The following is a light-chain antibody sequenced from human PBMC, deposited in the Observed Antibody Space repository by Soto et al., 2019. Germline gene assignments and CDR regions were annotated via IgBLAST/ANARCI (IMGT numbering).Light chain of an antibody. J-gene: IGKJ1*01. CDR1: QSVLYSSNNKNY. CDR3: QQYYDAPQN. V-gene: IGKV4-1*01. Sequence: EIVLTQSPGTLAVSLGERATINCKSSQSVLYSSNNKNYLAWYQQKPGQPPKLLIYWASTRESGVPDRFSGSGSGTDFTLTISSLQAEDVAVYYCQQYYDAPQNFGQGTKVEIK. CDR2: WAS.